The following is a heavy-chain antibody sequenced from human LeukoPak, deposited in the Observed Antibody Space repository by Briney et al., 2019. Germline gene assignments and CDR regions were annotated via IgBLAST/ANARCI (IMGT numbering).Heavy chain of an antibody. CDR3: ARTSIDYYYDSSGYYLDY. Sequence: PGGSLRLSCAASGFNVSSNYMSWVRQAPGKGLEWVSVIYSGGSTYYADSVKGRFTISRDNSKNTLYLQMNSLRAEDTVVYYCARTSIDYYYDSSGYYLDYWGQGTLVTVSS. D-gene: IGHD3-22*01. CDR2: IYSGGST. CDR1: GFNVSSNY. V-gene: IGHV3-53*01. J-gene: IGHJ4*02.